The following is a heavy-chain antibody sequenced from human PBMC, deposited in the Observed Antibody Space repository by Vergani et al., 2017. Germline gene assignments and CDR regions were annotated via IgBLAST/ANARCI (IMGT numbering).Heavy chain of an antibody. CDR2: IQFDGSNQ. J-gene: IGHJ4*02. V-gene: IGHV3-30*02. CDR3: ARDEVATIGEYYFDY. Sequence: QVQLVESGGGVVQRGGSLRLSCATSGFTLSNYDMQWIRQGPGKGLEFVAFIQFDGSNQYYADSVKGRFTLSRDFSKNTLYLQMNSLRTDDTATYYCARDEVATIGEYYFDYWGQGTLVTVSS. D-gene: IGHD5-12*01. CDR1: GFTLSNYD.